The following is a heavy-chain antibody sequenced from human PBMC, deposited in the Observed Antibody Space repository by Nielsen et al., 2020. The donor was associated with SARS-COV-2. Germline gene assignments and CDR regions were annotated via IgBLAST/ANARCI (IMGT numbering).Heavy chain of an antibody. J-gene: IGHJ6*03. CDR3: ARARGAYGDYYYYYYTDV. V-gene: IGHV6-1*01. CDR2: TYYRSKWYN. CDR1: GVSVSSSSAA. Sequence: QTLSLTCAISGVSVSSSSAAWNWIRQSPSRGLEWLGRTYYRSKWYNDYAVSVKSRITINPDTSKNQFSLHLNSVTPEDTAVYYCARARGAYGDYYYYYYTDVWGKGTTVTVSS. D-gene: IGHD4-17*01.